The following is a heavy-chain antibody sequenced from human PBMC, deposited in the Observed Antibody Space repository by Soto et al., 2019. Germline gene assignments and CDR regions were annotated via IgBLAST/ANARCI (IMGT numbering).Heavy chain of an antibody. Sequence: GGSLRLSCAASGFTFSSYAMSWVRQAPGKGLEWVSAISGSGGSTYYADSVKGRFTISRDNSKNTLYLQMNSQRAEDRAVYYCAKPYSSGFDAFDIWGQGTMVTVSS. V-gene: IGHV3-23*01. D-gene: IGHD6-19*01. J-gene: IGHJ3*02. CDR2: ISGSGGST. CDR1: GFTFSSYA. CDR3: AKPYSSGFDAFDI.